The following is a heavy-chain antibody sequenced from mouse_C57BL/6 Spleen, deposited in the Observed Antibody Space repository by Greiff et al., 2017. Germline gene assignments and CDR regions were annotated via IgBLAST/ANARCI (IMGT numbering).Heavy chain of an antibody. Sequence: VQLQQPGAELVKPGASVTLSCKASGYTFTSYWMHWVKQRPGQGLEWIGMIHPNSGSTNYNEKFKSKATLTVDKSSSTAYMQLSSLTSEDSAVYYCARRGYYGNSWYFDVWGTGTTVTVSS. V-gene: IGHV1-64*01. CDR2: IHPNSGST. D-gene: IGHD2-1*01. J-gene: IGHJ1*03. CDR1: GYTFTSYW. CDR3: ARRGYYGNSWYFDV.